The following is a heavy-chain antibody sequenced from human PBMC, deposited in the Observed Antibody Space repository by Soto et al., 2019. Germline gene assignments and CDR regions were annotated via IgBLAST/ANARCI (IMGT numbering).Heavy chain of an antibody. V-gene: IGHV4-59*01. J-gene: IGHJ5*02. CDR3: ARDRSTYGGGGTGEVKENWFDP. CDR2: AYYSGST. CDR1: GGSISRYY. Sequence: SETLSLTCTVSGGSISRYYWSWIRQSPGKGLEWIGYAYYSGSTDYNPSLKSRVTMSVDTSKNQVSLKLNSVTTADTAVYYCARDRSTYGGGGTGEVKENWFDPWGPGTLVTVSS. D-gene: IGHD2-8*01.